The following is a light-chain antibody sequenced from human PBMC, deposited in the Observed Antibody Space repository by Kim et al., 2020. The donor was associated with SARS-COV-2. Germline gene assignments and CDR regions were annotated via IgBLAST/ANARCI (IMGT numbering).Light chain of an antibody. CDR3: QQHHSFPLT. Sequence: IQLTQSPSSLSASVGDTVTITCRASQGINSNLAWYQQRPGKAPNLLIYSAFTLHSGVPSRFSGSGSGTDFTLTITSLQPGDFATYHCQQHHSFPLTFGGGTKLEI. V-gene: IGKV1-9*01. CDR2: SAF. J-gene: IGKJ4*01. CDR1: QGINSN.